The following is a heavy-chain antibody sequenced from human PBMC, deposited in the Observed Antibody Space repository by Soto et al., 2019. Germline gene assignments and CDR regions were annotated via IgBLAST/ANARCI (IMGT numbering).Heavy chain of an antibody. CDR3: AVTGFSNSCVPYPVD. CDR1: GGSFYAYY. V-gene: IGHV4-34*01. J-gene: IGHJ4*02. CDR2: ITQSGST. Sequence: SETLSLTCAVTGGSFYAYYWNWIRQPPGKGLEWIGEITQSGSTNYNPSLKSRLTLSVDTSKKQFSLRLSSVTAADTAVYYCAVTGFSNSCVPYPVDRGQGPLVTVAS. D-gene: IGHD2-2*01.